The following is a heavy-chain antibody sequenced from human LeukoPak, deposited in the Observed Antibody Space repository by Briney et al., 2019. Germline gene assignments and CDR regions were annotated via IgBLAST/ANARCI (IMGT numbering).Heavy chain of an antibody. CDR3: ARVDGDGYNIPDY. CDR1: GDSISSDAYY. V-gene: IGHV4-31*01. CDR2: IHYSGST. J-gene: IGHJ4*02. D-gene: IGHD5-24*01. Sequence: SQTLSLTCTVSGDSISSDAYYWNWIRQHPGKGLEWIGYIHYSGSTYYNPSLKSPVTMSIDTSRNQFSLKLSSVTAADTAVYYCARVDGDGYNIPDYWGQGTLVTVSS.